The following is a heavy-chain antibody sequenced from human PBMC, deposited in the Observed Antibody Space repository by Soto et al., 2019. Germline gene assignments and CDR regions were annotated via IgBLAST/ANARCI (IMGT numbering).Heavy chain of an antibody. J-gene: IGHJ3*02. CDR2: IYWDDDK. Sequence: SGPTLVNPTQSLTLTCSFSGFSLTTTEVAVGWIRQPPGKALEWLALIYWDDDKRYSPSLKSSLTITKDTSKNQVVLTMTNMDPVDTATYYCAHAFGGTSWPNDAFDIWGQGTVVTVSS. D-gene: IGHD3-3*02. V-gene: IGHV2-5*02. CDR1: GFSLTTTEVA. CDR3: AHAFGGTSWPNDAFDI.